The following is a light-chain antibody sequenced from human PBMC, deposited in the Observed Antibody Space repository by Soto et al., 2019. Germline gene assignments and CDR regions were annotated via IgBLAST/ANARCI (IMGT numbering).Light chain of an antibody. Sequence: QLVLTQPPSVSGAPGQRVTIPCTGSSSDIGAGFDVHWYQHLPGTAPKLLIYGNTNRPSGVPGRFSGSKSGTSASLVITGLQAEDEADYYCQSYENSRTGFYVFGTGTKLTVL. V-gene: IGLV1-40*01. CDR1: SSDIGAGFD. CDR2: GNT. CDR3: QSYENSRTGFYV. J-gene: IGLJ1*01.